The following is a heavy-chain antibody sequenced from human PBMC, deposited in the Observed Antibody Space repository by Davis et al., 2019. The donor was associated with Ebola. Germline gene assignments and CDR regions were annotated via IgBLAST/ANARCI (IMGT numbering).Heavy chain of an antibody. CDR1: GGTFSNYA. CDR2: IIPIFGTT. J-gene: IGHJ5*02. D-gene: IGHD6-19*01. Sequence: SVKVSCKASGGTFSNYAINWVRQAPGQGLEWMGGIIPIFGTTNYAQEFQGRVTITADESTGTAYMELSSLRSEDTAVYYCARDRGRQWLAPNNWFDPWGQGTLVTVSS. V-gene: IGHV1-69*13. CDR3: ARDRGRQWLAPNNWFDP.